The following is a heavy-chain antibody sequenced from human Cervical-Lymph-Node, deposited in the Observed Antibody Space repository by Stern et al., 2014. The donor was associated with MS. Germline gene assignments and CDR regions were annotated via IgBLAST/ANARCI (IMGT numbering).Heavy chain of an antibody. D-gene: IGHD2-8*01. Sequence: VQLVESGGAVVQPGRSLRLSCAASGFTFSSYGMHWVRPAPGTGLEWVTVISYDGNHKYYAASVKGRFTISRDNSKNTLHLQMNSVTPDDTAIYYCARDYEDTSMLFDHWGQGTLVTVSS. CDR1: GFTFSSYG. J-gene: IGHJ4*02. V-gene: IGHV3-30*03. CDR2: ISYDGNHK. CDR3: ARDYEDTSMLFDH.